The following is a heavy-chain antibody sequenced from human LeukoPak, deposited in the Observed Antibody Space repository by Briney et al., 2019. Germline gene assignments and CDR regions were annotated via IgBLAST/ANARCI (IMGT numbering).Heavy chain of an antibody. CDR2: IYYSGST. V-gene: IGHV4-39*01. CDR1: GGSISSSSYY. Sequence: PSETLSLTCTASGGSISSSSYYWGWIRQPPGKGLEWIGSIYYSGSTYYNPSLKSRVTISVDTSKNQFSLKLSSVTAADTAVYYCARREIPHYDILTGHLHYFDYWGQGTLVTVSS. CDR3: ARREIPHYDILTGHLHYFDY. J-gene: IGHJ4*02. D-gene: IGHD3-9*01.